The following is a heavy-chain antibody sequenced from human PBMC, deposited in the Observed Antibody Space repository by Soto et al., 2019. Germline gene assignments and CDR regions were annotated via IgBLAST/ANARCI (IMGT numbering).Heavy chain of an antibody. CDR3: ARDEVVVVPAALKSSRLYYYYGMDV. V-gene: IGHV4-4*07. Sequence: SETLSLTCTVSGGSISSYYWSWIRQPAGKGLEWIGRIYTSGSTNYNPSLKSRVTMSVDTSKNQFSLKLSSVTAADTAVYYCARDEVVVVPAALKSSRLYYYYGMDVWGQGTTVTVSS. CDR2: IYTSGST. D-gene: IGHD2-2*01. J-gene: IGHJ6*02. CDR1: GGSISSYY.